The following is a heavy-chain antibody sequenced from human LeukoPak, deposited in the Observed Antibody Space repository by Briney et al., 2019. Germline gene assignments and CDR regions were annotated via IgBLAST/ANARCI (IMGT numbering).Heavy chain of an antibody. CDR1: GFTFSSYG. CDR2: IRYDGSYK. CDR3: AKDSPSGSEGDYFDY. D-gene: IGHD5-12*01. J-gene: IGHJ4*02. Sequence: PGGSLRLSCAASGFTFSSYGMHWVRQAPGKGLEWVAFIRYDGSYKYYADSVKGRFTISRDNSKNTLYLQMNSLRAEDTAVYYCAKDSPSGSEGDYFDYWGQGTLVTVSS. V-gene: IGHV3-30*02.